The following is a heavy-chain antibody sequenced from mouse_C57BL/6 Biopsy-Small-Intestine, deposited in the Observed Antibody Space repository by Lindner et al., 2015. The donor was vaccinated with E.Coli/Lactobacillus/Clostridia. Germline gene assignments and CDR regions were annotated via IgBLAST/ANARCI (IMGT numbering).Heavy chain of an antibody. CDR1: GYTFTDYN. D-gene: IGHD1-2*01. V-gene: IGHV1-22*01. CDR3: ARGITTAFDY. J-gene: IGHJ2*01. Sequence: VQLQESGPELVKPGASVKMSCKASGYTFTDYNVHWVKQSHGKSLEWIGYINPNSGGTNYNQKFRGKATLTVNKSSSTAYMELRSLTSEDSAVYYCARGITTAFDYWGQGTTLTVSS. CDR2: INPNSGGT.